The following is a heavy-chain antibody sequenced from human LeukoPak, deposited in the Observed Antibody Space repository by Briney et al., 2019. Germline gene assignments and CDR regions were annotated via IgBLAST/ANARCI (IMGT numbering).Heavy chain of an antibody. CDR1: GYNFISSW. CDR3: AGSYRGNWFDP. J-gene: IGHJ5*02. Sequence: GESLKISCKGSGYNFISSWIAWVRQMPGKGLEWMGIIYPGDSDTRYSPSFQGQVTISADKSISTAYLQWSSLKASDTAMYYCAGSYRGNWFDPWGQGTLVTVSS. CDR2: IYPGDSDT. V-gene: IGHV5-51*01. D-gene: IGHD3-16*02.